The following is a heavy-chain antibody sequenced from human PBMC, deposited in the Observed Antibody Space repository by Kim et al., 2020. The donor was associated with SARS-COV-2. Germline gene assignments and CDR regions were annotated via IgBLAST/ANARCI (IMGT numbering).Heavy chain of an antibody. CDR3: ARDLGPLRFRGYGMDV. CDR1: GFTFSSYS. J-gene: IGHJ6*02. Sequence: GGSLRLSCAASGFTFSSYSMNWVRQAPGKGLEWVSSISSSSSYIYYADSVKGRFTISRDNAKNSLYLQMNSLRAEDTAVYYCARDLGPLRFRGYGMDVWGQGTTVTVSS. V-gene: IGHV3-21*01. CDR2: ISSSSSYI. D-gene: IGHD3-3*01.